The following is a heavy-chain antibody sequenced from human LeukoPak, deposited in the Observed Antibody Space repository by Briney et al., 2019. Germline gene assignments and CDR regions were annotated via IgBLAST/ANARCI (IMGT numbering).Heavy chain of an antibody. CDR1: GFTFSSYS. CDR3: ARDGYSVFQNCDYGDYIGSGGADYLDV. Sequence: GGSLRLSCAASGFTFSSYSMNWVRQAPGKGLEWVSSISSSSSYIYYADSVKGRFTISRDNAKNSLYLQMNSLRAEDTAVYYCARDGYSVFQNCDYGDYIGSGGADYLDVWGKGTTVTVSS. CDR2: ISSSSSYI. D-gene: IGHD4-17*01. J-gene: IGHJ6*03. V-gene: IGHV3-21*01.